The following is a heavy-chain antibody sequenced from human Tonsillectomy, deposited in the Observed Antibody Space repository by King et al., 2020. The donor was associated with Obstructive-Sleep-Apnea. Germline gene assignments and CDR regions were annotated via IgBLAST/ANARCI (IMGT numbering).Heavy chain of an antibody. D-gene: IGHD5-24*01. Sequence: VQLVESGGGLVRPGASLRLSCAASGFTFSSYNINWVHRAPGRGLEWVSSIDSRSNYIYYGDSVRGRFTISRENAKNSVYLQMNSLRAEDTAVYYCARRQDGYNSDWFFDVWGRGTLVTVSS. CDR2: IDSRSNYI. V-gene: IGHV3-21*01. CDR1: GFTFSSYN. J-gene: IGHJ2*01. CDR3: ARRQDGYNSDWFFDV.